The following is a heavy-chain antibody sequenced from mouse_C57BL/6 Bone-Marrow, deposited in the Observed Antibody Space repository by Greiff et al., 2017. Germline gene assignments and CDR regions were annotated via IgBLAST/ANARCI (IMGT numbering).Heavy chain of an antibody. Sequence: EVQLQQSGAELVRPGASVKLSCTASGFNIKDDYMHWVKQRPEQGLEWIGWIDPENGDTEYASKFQGKATITADTSSNTAYLQLSSLTSEDTAVYCCTTMMFGYWGQGTTLTVSA. D-gene: IGHD2-3*01. J-gene: IGHJ2*01. V-gene: IGHV14-4*01. CDR3: TTMMFGY. CDR1: GFNIKDDY. CDR2: IDPENGDT.